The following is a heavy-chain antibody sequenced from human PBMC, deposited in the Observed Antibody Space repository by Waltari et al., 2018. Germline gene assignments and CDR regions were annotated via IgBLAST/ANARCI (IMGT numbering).Heavy chain of an antibody. Sequence: WVRQAPGKGLEWVGRIKSKNDGETTEYAAPVKGRFSISRDDSKDTIYLQMNSLDTEDTAMYYCNTDRVTIFGGYWGQGTLVTVSS. D-gene: IGHD3-3*01. CDR3: NTDRVTIFGGY. CDR2: IKSKNDGETT. J-gene: IGHJ4*02. V-gene: IGHV3-15*01.